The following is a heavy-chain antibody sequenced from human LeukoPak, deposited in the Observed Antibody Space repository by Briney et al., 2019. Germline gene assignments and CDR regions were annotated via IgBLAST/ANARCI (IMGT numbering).Heavy chain of an antibody. CDR2: IWYDGSNK. CDR3: ARGRGYDSGTYNYAFSDY. V-gene: IGHV3-33*01. D-gene: IGHD3-22*01. J-gene: IGHJ4*02. CDR1: RFTFSNYG. Sequence: GRSLRLSCAASRFTFSNYGMHWVRQAPGKGLEWVAVIWYDGSNKYYADSVKGRFTISRDNSKSTLYLQMNSLRAEDTAVYYCARGRGYDSGTYNYAFSDYWGQGTLVTVSS.